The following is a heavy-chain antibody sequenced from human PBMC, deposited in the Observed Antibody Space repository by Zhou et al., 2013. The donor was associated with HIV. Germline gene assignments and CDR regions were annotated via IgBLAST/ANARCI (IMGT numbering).Heavy chain of an antibody. D-gene: IGHD3-3*02. CDR3: TRDNQHFFDY. J-gene: IGHJ4*02. CDR1: GYTFIDYY. CDR2: INLNNGDR. V-gene: IGHV1-2*02. Sequence: QVQLVQSGTDVMKPGASVKVSCKASGYTFIDYYIHWVRQSPGQGLEWMGWINLNNGDRGYAQKFQGRVTMTRDTSITTAYMELSRLRSDDTAVYYCTRDNQHFFDYWGQGTLVHRLL.